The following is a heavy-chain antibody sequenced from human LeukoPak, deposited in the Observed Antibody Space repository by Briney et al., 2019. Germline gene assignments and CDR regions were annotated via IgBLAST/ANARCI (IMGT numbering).Heavy chain of an antibody. V-gene: IGHV3-53*01. CDR3: ARDHVVASGAVAY. CDR2: IDSGGSA. CDR1: GFSVSDNY. J-gene: IGHJ4*02. D-gene: IGHD2-15*01. Sequence: GGSLRLSCAASGFSVSDNYMSWFRQAPGKGLEWLSVIDSGGSALYANSVRGRFTISRDSSKNTLHLQMDSLTIEDSALYYCARDHVVASGAVAYWGQGTLVTASS.